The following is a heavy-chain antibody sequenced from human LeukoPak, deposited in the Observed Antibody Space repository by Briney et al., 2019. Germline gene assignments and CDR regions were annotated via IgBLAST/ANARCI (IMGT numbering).Heavy chain of an antibody. V-gene: IGHV1-8*01. J-gene: IGHJ5*02. D-gene: IGHD2-15*01. Sequence: ASVKVSCKASGYTFTSYDINWVRQATGQGLEWMGWMNPNSGNTGYAQKFQGRVTMTRNTSISTAYSELSSLRSEDTAVYYCARDNLGYCSGGSCYSDWFDPWGQGTLVTVSS. CDR3: ARDNLGYCSGGSCYSDWFDP. CDR2: MNPNSGNT. CDR1: GYTFTSYD.